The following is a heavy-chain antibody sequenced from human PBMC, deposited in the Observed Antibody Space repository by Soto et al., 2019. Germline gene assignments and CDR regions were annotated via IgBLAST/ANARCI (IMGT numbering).Heavy chain of an antibody. CDR1: GYTFTSYG. CDR3: ARHSSSSGGYYYYYMDV. CDR2: ISAYNGNT. Sequence: ASVKVSCKASGYTFTSYGISWVRQAPGQGLEWMGWISAYNGNTNYAQKLQGRVTMTTDTSTSTAYMELRSLRSDDTAVYYCARHSSSSGGYYYYYMDVWGKGTTVTVSS. V-gene: IGHV1-18*01. J-gene: IGHJ6*03. D-gene: IGHD6-6*01.